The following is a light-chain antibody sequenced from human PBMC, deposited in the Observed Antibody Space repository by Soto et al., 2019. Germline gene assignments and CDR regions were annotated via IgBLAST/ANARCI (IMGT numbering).Light chain of an antibody. V-gene: IGLV2-14*01. CDR1: SSDVGGYNY. J-gene: IGLJ3*02. CDR2: GVN. Sequence: QSALTQPASVSGSPGQSVTISCTGTSSDVGGYNYVSWYQQHPGKAPKLVIYGVNYRPSGVSARFSGSKFQNTASLTISGLQAEDEADYYCSSFRTGSVLLFGGGTKVTVL. CDR3: SSFRTGSVLL.